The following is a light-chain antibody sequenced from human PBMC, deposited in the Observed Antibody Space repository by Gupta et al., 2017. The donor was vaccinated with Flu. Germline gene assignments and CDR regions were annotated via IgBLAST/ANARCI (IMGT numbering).Light chain of an antibody. CDR3: NSRYTNSAHSF. V-gene: IGLV3-19*01. CDR1: SIKVYF. J-gene: IGLJ1*01. Sequence: GQTVKSTCQGDSIKVYFASCYQQKPGQAPILVIYGQNNRPAGIPDRFSGSASGTTATLTITGTHAEDDADYYCNSRYTNSAHSFFGKGTKFTVL. CDR2: GQN.